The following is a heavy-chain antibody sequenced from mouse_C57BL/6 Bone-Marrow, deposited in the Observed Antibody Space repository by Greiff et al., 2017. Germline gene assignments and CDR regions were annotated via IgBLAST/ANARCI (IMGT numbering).Heavy chain of an antibody. Sequence: QVQLQQSGPELVKPGASVKISCKASGYAFSSSWMNWVKQRPGKGLEWIGRICPGDGDTNYNGKFKGKATLTADKSSSTAYMQLSSLTSEDSAVYFCARWAIEGYWGQGTTLTVSS. J-gene: IGHJ2*01. CDR3: ARWAIEGY. CDR2: ICPGDGDT. V-gene: IGHV1-82*01. CDR1: GYAFSSSW.